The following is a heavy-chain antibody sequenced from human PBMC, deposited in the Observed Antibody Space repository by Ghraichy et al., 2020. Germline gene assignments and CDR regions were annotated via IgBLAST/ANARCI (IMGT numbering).Heavy chain of an antibody. V-gene: IGHV4-34*01. J-gene: IGHJ4*02. CDR1: DGSFSGYY. CDR2: ITHSGKT. D-gene: IGHD3-22*01. CDR3: ARAPTMIVVVIDS. Sequence: ETLSLTCAIYDGSFSGYYWNWIRQAPGKGLEWIGEITHSGKTIYNPSLKSRASISLDTSNNHFSLKLTSVTGADTAVYYCARAPTMIVVVIDSWGQGTLVTVSS.